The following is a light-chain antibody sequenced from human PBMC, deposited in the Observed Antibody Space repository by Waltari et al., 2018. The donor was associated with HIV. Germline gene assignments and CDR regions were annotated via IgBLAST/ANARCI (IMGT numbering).Light chain of an antibody. Sequence: QSALTQPPSASGSPGQSVTISCPGTSRYVGGDTYLSWYQQHPGKAPKPIIYEVRKRPSGVPYRFSGSKSGNTASLTVSGLQAEDEADYYCSSYSANNNFDVFGTGTKVTVL. CDR2: EVR. J-gene: IGLJ1*01. CDR1: SRYVGGDTY. CDR3: SSYSANNNFDV. V-gene: IGLV2-8*01.